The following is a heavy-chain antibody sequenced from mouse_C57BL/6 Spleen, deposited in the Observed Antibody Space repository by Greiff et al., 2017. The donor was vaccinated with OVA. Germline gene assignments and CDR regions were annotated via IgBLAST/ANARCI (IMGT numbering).Heavy chain of an antibody. Sequence: EVKLMESGAELVRPGASVKLSCTASGFNIKDDYMHWVKQRPEQGLEWIGWIDPENGDTEYASKVQGKATIPADTSSNTAYLQLSSLTSEDTAVYYCTPYYYGSSLFDYWGQGTTLTVSS. J-gene: IGHJ2*01. V-gene: IGHV14-4*01. CDR3: TPYYYGSSLFDY. CDR1: GFNIKDDY. D-gene: IGHD1-1*01. CDR2: IDPENGDT.